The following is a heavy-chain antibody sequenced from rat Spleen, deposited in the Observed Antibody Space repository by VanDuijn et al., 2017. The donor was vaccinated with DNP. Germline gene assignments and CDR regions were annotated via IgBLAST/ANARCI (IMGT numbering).Heavy chain of an antibody. CDR2: ISNTGDNT. CDR3: SIDYYSASFDY. V-gene: IGHV5-31*01. D-gene: IGHD1-1*01. CDR1: GFIFSNYW. Sequence: EVHLVESGGGPVQPGRSLKLSCVASGFIFSNYWMTWIRQAPGKGLEWVASISNTGDNTYYSDSVKGRFTISRDNAKSTLYLQMDSLRSEDTATYYCSIDYYSASFDYWGQGVMVIVSS. J-gene: IGHJ2*01.